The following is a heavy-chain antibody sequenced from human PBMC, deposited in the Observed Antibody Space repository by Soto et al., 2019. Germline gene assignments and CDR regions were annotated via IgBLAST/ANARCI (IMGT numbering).Heavy chain of an antibody. J-gene: IGHJ4*02. CDR2: ISEDGSKK. Sequence: PGGSLRLSCATSGFTFSTYAMYWVRQAQGKGLEWISIISEDGSKKYYADSVKGRFTIARDNFKNTLYLQMNSLRVEDTALYYCAKVPYCSGGSCYPADWGQGTLVTVSS. CDR3: AKVPYCSGGSCYPAD. D-gene: IGHD2-15*01. V-gene: IGHV3-30*18. CDR1: GFTFSTYA.